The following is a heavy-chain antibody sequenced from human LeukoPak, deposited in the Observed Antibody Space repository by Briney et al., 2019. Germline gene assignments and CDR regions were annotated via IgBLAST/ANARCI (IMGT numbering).Heavy chain of an antibody. D-gene: IGHD3-10*01. CDR1: GFTFSSYS. CDR3: ARVLLWFGELSSAPFDY. CDR2: ISSSSSYI. J-gene: IGHJ4*02. Sequence: GGSLRLSCAASGFTFSSYSMNWVRQAPGKGLEWVSSISSSSSYIYYADSVKGRFTISRDNAKNSLYLQMNSLRAEDTAVYYCARVLLWFGELSSAPFDYWGQGTLVTVSS. V-gene: IGHV3-21*01.